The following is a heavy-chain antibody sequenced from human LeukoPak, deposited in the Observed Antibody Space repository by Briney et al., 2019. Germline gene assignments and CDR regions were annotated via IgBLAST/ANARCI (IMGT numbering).Heavy chain of an antibody. J-gene: IGHJ4*02. V-gene: IGHV3-30-3*01. D-gene: IGHD3-10*01. Sequence: QPGGSLRLSCAAPGFTFSNYAMPWVRQAPGKGLEWVAVISYDGSNKYYADSVKGRFTISRDNSKNTLYLQMNSLRAEDTAVYYCARDHLRYYGSGSYSGYWGQGTLVTVSS. CDR2: ISYDGSNK. CDR1: GFTFSNYA. CDR3: ARDHLRYYGSGSYSGY.